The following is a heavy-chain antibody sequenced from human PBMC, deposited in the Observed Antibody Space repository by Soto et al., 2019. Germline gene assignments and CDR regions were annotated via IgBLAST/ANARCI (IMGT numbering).Heavy chain of an antibody. V-gene: IGHV1-3*01. D-gene: IGHD1-1*01. CDR1: GYTFTNYA. CDR2: INAGNGNT. CDR3: ARGVNNWNDRPYYYYGMDV. J-gene: IGHJ6*02. Sequence: ASVKVSCKASGYTFTNYAMHWVRQAPGQRLGWMGWINAGNGNTKYSQQFQGRVTITRDTSASTAYMELSSLRSEDTAVYYCARGVNNWNDRPYYYYGMDVWGQGTTVTVSS.